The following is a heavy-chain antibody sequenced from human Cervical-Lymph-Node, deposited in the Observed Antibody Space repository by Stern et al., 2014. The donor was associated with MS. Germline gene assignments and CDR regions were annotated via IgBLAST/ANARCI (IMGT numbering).Heavy chain of an antibody. CDR2: VYYDGST. Sequence: QLQLQESGPGLVKPSGTLSLTCTISGGSMKSRSYYWVWIRQPPGKGLEWIGSVYYDGSTYYNPSLTSRVTISEETSKNQVSLQLSSATAADTAVYYCARSQDIVVVSAATVEGYYYFGMDVWGQGTTVTVSS. J-gene: IGHJ6*02. CDR3: ARSQDIVVVSAATVEGYYYFGMDV. CDR1: GGSMKSRSYY. D-gene: IGHD2-2*01. V-gene: IGHV4-39*01.